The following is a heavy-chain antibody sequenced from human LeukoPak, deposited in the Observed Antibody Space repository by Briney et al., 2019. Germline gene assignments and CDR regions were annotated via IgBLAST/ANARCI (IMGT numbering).Heavy chain of an antibody. CDR3: TRQFCYLVSGTYYNNFDF. J-gene: IGHJ4*02. CDR2: TYYRSKWYT. D-gene: IGHD3-10*01. V-gene: IGHV6-1*01. Sequence: SQTLSLTCAISGDSVSSNSAAWNWIRQSPSRGLEWLGRTYYRSKWYTEYGLSVKSRIIINPDTSKNQLSLQLNSVTPEDTAVYYCTRQFCYLVSGTYYNNFDFWGQGTLVTVSS. CDR1: GDSVSSNSAA.